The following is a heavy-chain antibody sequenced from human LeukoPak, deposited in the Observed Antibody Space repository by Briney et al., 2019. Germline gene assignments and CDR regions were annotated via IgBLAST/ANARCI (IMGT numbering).Heavy chain of an antibody. V-gene: IGHV1-46*03. CDR3: ARDSPLYGSGSYYNDEYFQH. D-gene: IGHD3-10*01. J-gene: IGHJ1*01. Sequence: ASVKVSCKASGYTFTSYYMHWVRQAPGQGLEWMGIINPSGGSKRYAQKFQGRVTMTRDTSTSTVYMELSSLRSEDTAVYYCARDSPLYGSGSYYNDEYFQHWGQGTLVTVSS. CDR2: INPSGGSK. CDR1: GYTFTSYY.